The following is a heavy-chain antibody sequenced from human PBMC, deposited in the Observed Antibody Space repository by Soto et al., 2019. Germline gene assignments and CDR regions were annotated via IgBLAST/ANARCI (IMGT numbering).Heavy chain of an antibody. CDR2: VFYSGAT. Sequence: SETLSLTCNVSGGPIKTGDYYWSWNRQPPGKGLEWIGYVFYSGATNYSPSLKSRAAISMGTPKNQFSLSLTSVTAADTAVYYCARAGFSYGHLLFWGQGIRVTVSS. J-gene: IGHJ4*02. D-gene: IGHD3-10*01. CDR1: GGPIKTGDYY. CDR3: ARAGFSYGHLLF. V-gene: IGHV4-30-4*01.